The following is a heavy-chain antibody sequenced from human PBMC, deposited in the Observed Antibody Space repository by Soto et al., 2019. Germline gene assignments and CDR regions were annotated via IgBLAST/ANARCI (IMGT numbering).Heavy chain of an antibody. CDR3: ANHPLNYYYDGMDV. CDR2: ISDGGGST. V-gene: IGHV3-23*01. Sequence: SLRLSCAGSEFTFTNYAMSWVRQAPGKGLEWVSAISDGGGSTYYADSVKGRFTISRDNSKHTLYLQMSSLRAEDTAVYYCANHPLNYYYDGMDVWGQGXTVTVSS. D-gene: IGHD2-8*01. J-gene: IGHJ6*02. CDR1: EFTFTNYA.